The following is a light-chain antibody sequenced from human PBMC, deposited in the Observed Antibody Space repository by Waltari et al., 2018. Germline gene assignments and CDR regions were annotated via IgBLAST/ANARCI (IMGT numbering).Light chain of an antibody. V-gene: IGKV3-20*01. CDR1: QSVSRA. CDR2: GAS. CDR3: QHYVRLPAT. Sequence: EIVLTQSPGSLSSSPGERVTLSCRASQSVSRALAWYQQKPGQAPRLLIFGASNRATGIRDRFSGSGSETDFSLTISRLEPEDFAVYYCQHYVRLPATFGRGTKVEIK. J-gene: IGKJ1*01.